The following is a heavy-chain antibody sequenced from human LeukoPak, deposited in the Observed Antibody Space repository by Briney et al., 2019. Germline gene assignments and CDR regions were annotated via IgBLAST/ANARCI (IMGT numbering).Heavy chain of an antibody. Sequence: PGGSLRLSCAASGFTFSSYSMNWVRQAPGKGLEWVSYISSSSPTIYYADSVKGRFTISRDNAKNSLYLQMNSLRAEDTALYYCARSPEYQLLPDYWGQGTLVTVSS. CDR1: GFTFSSYS. CDR3: ARSPEYQLLPDY. CDR2: ISSSSPTI. D-gene: IGHD2-2*01. J-gene: IGHJ4*02. V-gene: IGHV3-48*01.